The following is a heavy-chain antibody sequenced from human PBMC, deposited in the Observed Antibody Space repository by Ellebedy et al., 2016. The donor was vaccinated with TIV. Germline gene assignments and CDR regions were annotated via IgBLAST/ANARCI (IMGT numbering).Heavy chain of an antibody. CDR1: GFTFSSYA. V-gene: IGHV3-23*01. D-gene: IGHD6-13*01. Sequence: GESLKISCAASGFTFSSYAMSWVRQAPGKGLEWVSAISGSGGSTYYADSVKGRFTISRDNSKNTLYLQMNSLRAEDTAVYYCVDSSWYVVDYWGQGTLVTVSS. CDR3: VDSSWYVVDY. J-gene: IGHJ4*02. CDR2: ISGSGGST.